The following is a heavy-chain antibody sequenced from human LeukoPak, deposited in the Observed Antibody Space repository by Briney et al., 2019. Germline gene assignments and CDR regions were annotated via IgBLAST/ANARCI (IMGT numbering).Heavy chain of an antibody. CDR3: GRSYSSSQDH. CDR2: ISYNGNS. CDR1: GDSINSGDYY. V-gene: IGHV4-30-4*08. Sequence: SQTLSLTCTVSGDSINSGDYYWRWIRQPPGKGLEWIGYISYNGNSYYSPSLKSRVSISTDTSRNQFFLRMTSVTAEDTAVYFCGRSYSSSQDHWGRGSVVAVSS. D-gene: IGHD4-11*01. J-gene: IGHJ4*02.